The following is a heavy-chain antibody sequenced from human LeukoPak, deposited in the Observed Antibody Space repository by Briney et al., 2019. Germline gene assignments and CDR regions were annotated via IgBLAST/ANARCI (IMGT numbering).Heavy chain of an antibody. D-gene: IGHD5-12*01. V-gene: IGHV3-48*01. CDR1: GFIFSQYS. Sequence: GGSLRLSCAASGFIFSQYSMNWVRQAPGKGLEWVSHIRSSSETFYADSVKGRFTISRDNARNSLYLQMNNLRGEDTAIYYCARDAGYSGYGCDLWGQGTLVTVSS. CDR2: IRSSSET. CDR3: ARDAGYSGYGCDL. J-gene: IGHJ5*02.